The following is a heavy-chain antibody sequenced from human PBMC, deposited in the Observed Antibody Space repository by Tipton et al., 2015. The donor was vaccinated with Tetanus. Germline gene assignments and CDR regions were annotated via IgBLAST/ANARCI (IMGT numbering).Heavy chain of an antibody. Sequence: TLSLTCTVPGGSVRSGDYQWNWIRQPPGKGLEWLAYISYSGSTNSNYALKSRITISRDTSKNQISLKPTSVTAADTAVYYCARANYNFPKKGPFDSWGQGTLVIVSS. J-gene: IGHJ4*02. CDR1: GGSVRSGDYQ. D-gene: IGHD3-3*01. V-gene: IGHV4-61*08. CDR3: ARANYNFPKKGPFDS. CDR2: ISYSGST.